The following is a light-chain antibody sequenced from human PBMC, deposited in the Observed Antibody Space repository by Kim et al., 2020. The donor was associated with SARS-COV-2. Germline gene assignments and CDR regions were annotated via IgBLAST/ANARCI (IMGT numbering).Light chain of an antibody. CDR2: RNY. V-gene: IGLV3-9*01. J-gene: IGLJ7*01. Sequence: VAREKREKITGGYENMGRKKVNWNQLKQGQAHAEVIYRNYIRPSGFPDRLSAYNSGNTATLSISRDQAGDEADYFWQVWDMTTPVIFGAGTQLTVL. CDR3: QVWDMTTPVI. CDR1: NMGRKK.